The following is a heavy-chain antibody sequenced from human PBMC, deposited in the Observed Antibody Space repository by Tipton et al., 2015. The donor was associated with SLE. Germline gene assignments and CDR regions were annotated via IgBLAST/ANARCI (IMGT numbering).Heavy chain of an antibody. D-gene: IGHD4-17*01. CDR1: GFTFSSYA. Sequence: SLRLSCAASGFTFSSYAMSWVRQAPGKGLEWVSAISGSGGSTYYADSVKGRFTISRDNSKNTLYLQMNSLRAEDTAVYYCAKDILDYGDYTEYFQHWGQGTLVTVSS. V-gene: IGHV3-23*01. J-gene: IGHJ1*01. CDR2: ISGSGGST. CDR3: AKDILDYGDYTEYFQH.